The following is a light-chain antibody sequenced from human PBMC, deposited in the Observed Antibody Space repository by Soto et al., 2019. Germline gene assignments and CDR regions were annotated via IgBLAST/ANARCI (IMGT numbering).Light chain of an antibody. CDR2: QAS. CDR1: QSISSW. Sequence: DIQMTQSPPTLSASVGERVTIPCRASQSISSWLAWYQPKPGPAPKPLIYQASCLESGVPSRFGGRGSGTEFTLTSSSLQPDEFATYYCPQYNSYRYSFGQGTKLEIK. V-gene: IGKV1-5*03. J-gene: IGKJ2*01. CDR3: PQYNSYRYS.